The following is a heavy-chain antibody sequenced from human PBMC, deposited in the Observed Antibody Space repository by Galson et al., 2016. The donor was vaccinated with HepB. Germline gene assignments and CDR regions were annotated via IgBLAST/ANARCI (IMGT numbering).Heavy chain of an antibody. Sequence: SLRLSCAASGFTFSNYDMHWVRQATGKGPEWVSSIGITGDTYYPGSVKGRFTISRESANNSLYLQMNSLIAEDTAVYYCASGSINQGAFDIWGQGTMVTVSS. V-gene: IGHV3-13*01. CDR2: IGITGDT. D-gene: IGHD6-6*01. CDR3: ASGSINQGAFDI. J-gene: IGHJ3*02. CDR1: GFTFSNYD.